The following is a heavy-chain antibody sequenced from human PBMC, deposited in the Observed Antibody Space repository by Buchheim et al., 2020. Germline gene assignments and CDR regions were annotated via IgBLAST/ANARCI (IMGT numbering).Heavy chain of an antibody. J-gene: IGHJ6*02. D-gene: IGHD3-3*01. CDR1: GGSISSGSDY. CDR3: ARDWPIFGVLGYYAMDV. V-gene: IGHV4-61*02. CDR2: MYTSGST. Sequence: QVQLQESGPGLVKPSQTLSLTCTVSGGSISSGSDYWSWIRQPAGKGLEWIGHMYTSGSTNYNPSLKSRVTLSVETSRNQFSLKLTSVTAADTAVYYCARDWPIFGVLGYYAMDVWGQGTT.